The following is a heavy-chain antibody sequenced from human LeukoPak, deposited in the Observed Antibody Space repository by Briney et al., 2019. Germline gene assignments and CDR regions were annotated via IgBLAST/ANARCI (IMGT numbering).Heavy chain of an antibody. J-gene: IGHJ4*02. CDR3: ARGTVNWSGEFFGPGWRDL. CDR2: IYDSGST. V-gene: IGHV4-30-4*01. CDR1: GGSISSGDYY. Sequence: SETLSLTCSVSGGSISSGDYYWIWIRQSPGKGLEWIGYIYDSGSTFYNPSLKSRVTISLDTPNNKFSLKVTEVTAADTAAYFCARGTVNWSGEFFGPGWRDLWGQGTVVTVSS. D-gene: IGHD3-10*01.